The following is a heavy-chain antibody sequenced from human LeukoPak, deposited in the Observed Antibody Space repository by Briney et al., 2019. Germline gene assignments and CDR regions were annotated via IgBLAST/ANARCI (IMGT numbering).Heavy chain of an antibody. CDR3: GKNRYSGSLSPFDI. Sequence: GGSLRLSCAASGFVFSSYSMNWVRQAPGKGLEWVSAISGGGGNTYYADSVKGRFTISRDNSKNTLYLQMNSLRAEDTAVYYCGKNRYSGSLSPFDIWGQGTMVTVSS. CDR1: GFVFSSYS. CDR2: ISGGGGNT. J-gene: IGHJ3*02. D-gene: IGHD1-26*01. V-gene: IGHV3-23*01.